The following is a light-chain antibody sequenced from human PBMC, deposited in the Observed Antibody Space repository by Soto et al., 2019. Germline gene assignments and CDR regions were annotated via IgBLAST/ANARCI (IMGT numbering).Light chain of an antibody. CDR2: GAS. Sequence: AQSPRTLCLSPRERATLSCRASHSVSSSYLAWYQHKPGQAPRLLIYGASSRATGIPDRFSGSGSGTEFTLTISSLQSEDFAVYYCQQYNNWPRTFGQGTKVDIK. CDR3: QQYNNWPRT. CDR1: HSVSSSY. J-gene: IGKJ1*01. V-gene: IGKV3D-15*01.